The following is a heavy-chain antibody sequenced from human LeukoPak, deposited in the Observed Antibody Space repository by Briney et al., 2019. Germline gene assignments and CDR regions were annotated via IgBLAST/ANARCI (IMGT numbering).Heavy chain of an antibody. CDR2: IYYSGST. CDR3: ARGPIIAAAGTGNWFDP. J-gene: IGHJ5*02. V-gene: IGHV4-59*01. Sequence: SETLSLTCTVSGGSNSSYYWSWIRQPPGKGLEWIGYIYYSGSTNYNPSLKSRVTISVDTSKNQFSLKLSSVTAADTAVYYCARGPIIAAAGTGNWFDPWGQGTLVTVSS. D-gene: IGHD6-13*01. CDR1: GGSNSSYY.